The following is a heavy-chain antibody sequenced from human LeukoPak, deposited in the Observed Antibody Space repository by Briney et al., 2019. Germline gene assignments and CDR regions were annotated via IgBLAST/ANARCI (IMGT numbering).Heavy chain of an antibody. V-gene: IGHV4-4*07. CDR1: GGSISGSY. CDR2: IYTSGST. CDR3: ARYCSSTSCYPDAFDI. Sequence: SETLSLTCSVSGGSISGSYWSWIRQPAGKGLEWIGRIYTSGSTNYNPSLKSRVTISVDKSKNQFSLKLSSVTAADTAVYYCARYCSSTSCYPDAFDIWGQGTMVTVSS. J-gene: IGHJ3*02. D-gene: IGHD2-2*01.